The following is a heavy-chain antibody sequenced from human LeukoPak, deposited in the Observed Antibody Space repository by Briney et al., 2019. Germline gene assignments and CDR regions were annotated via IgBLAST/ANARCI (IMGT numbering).Heavy chain of an antibody. V-gene: IGHV3-21*01. Sequence: GGSLRLSCAASGFTFSSYSMNWVRQAPGKGLEWVSSISSSSSYTYYADSVKGRFTISRDNAKNSLYLQMNSLRAEDTAVYYCARGRDGYIPHFDYWGQGALVTVSS. D-gene: IGHD5-24*01. CDR1: GFTFSSYS. CDR3: ARGRDGYIPHFDY. J-gene: IGHJ4*02. CDR2: ISSSSSYT.